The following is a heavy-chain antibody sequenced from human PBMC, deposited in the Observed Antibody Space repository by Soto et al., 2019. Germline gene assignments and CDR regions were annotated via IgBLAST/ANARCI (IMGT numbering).Heavy chain of an antibody. CDR2: IYYSGST. J-gene: IGHJ4*02. V-gene: IGHV4-39*01. CDR1: GGSISSSSYY. Sequence: PSETLSLTCTVSGGSISSSSYYWGWIRQPPGKGLEWIGSIYYSGSTYYNPSLKSRVTISVDTSKNQFSLKLSSVTAADTAVYYCARHYYDILTGYYQSPNYFDYWGQGTLVTVSS. CDR3: ARHYYDILTGYYQSPNYFDY. D-gene: IGHD3-9*01.